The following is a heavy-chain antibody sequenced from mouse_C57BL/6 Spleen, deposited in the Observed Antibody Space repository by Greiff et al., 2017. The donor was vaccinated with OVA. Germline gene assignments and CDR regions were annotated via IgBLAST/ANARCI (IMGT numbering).Heavy chain of an antibody. CDR3: TSRKDSSFAY. Sequence: QVQLQQSGAELVRPGASVTLSCKASGYTFTDYDMHWVKQTPVHGLEWIGAIDPETGGTAYKQKFKGKAILTADKSTSTASMELRNLTSEDSAVDYCTSRKDSSFAYWGQGTLVTVSA. J-gene: IGHJ3*01. V-gene: IGHV1-15*01. CDR2: IDPETGGT. CDR1: GYTFTDYD.